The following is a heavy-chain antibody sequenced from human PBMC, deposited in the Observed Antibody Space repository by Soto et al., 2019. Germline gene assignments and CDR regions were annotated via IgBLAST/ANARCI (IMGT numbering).Heavy chain of an antibody. D-gene: IGHD3-10*01. CDR2: ISYDGSNK. J-gene: IGHJ6*02. V-gene: IGHV3-30*18. CDR1: GFTFSSYG. Sequence: QVQLVESGGGVVQPGRSLRLSCAASGFTFSSYGMHWVRQAPGKGLEWVAVISYDGSNKYYADSVKGRFTISRANSKNTLYLQMNRLRGEDTAVYYWGKGFKVRGVYPLGAGMDVWGQGTTVTVSS. CDR3: GKGFKVRGVYPLGAGMDV.